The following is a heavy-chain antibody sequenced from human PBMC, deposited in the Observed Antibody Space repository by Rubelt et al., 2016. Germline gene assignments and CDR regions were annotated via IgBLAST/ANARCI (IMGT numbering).Heavy chain of an antibody. V-gene: IGHV4-34*01. J-gene: IGHJ4*02. D-gene: IGHD6-19*01. CDR3: ARGRMPDGWYPYCFDY. CDR2: INHSGYT. CDR1: DGSFSGYY. Sequence: QVQLHQWGAGLLKPSETLSLTCAVYDGSFSGYYWNWIRQPPGEGLEWIGDINHSGYTNYNPSLGSRVTISVDTSKNQFSLHLTSVTAAETAVYYCARGRMPDGWYPYCFDYWGQGILVTVS.